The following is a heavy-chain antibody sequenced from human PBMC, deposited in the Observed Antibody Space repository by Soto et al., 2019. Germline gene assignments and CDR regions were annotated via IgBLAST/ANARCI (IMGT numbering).Heavy chain of an antibody. J-gene: IGHJ4*02. D-gene: IGHD6-13*01. CDR1: GFTFSSYA. Sequence: GCLRLSCAASGFTFSSYAMSWVRQAPGKGLEWVSAISGSGGSTYYADSVKGRFTISRDNSKNTLYLQMNSLRAEDTAVYYCAKPPYSSKKHEPFDYWGQGTQVTVSS. V-gene: IGHV3-23*01. CDR2: ISGSGGST. CDR3: AKPPYSSKKHEPFDY.